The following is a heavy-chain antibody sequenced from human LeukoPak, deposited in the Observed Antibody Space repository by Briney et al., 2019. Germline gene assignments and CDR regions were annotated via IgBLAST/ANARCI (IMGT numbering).Heavy chain of an antibody. Sequence: GGSLRLSCTTSGFTFGDYTMSWFRQAPGKGLEWVGLIRNKAYGGTIEYAASVKGRITISRDDSKSIAYLQMDSLKTEDTAVYYCTRVGAHNWSYGWYWGQGTLVTISS. CDR1: GFTFGDYT. V-gene: IGHV3-49*03. D-gene: IGHD1-7*01. J-gene: IGHJ4*02. CDR2: IRNKAYGGTI. CDR3: TRVGAHNWSYGWY.